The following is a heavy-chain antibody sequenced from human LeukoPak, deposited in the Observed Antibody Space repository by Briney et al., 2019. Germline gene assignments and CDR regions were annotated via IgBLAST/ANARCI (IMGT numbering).Heavy chain of an antibody. V-gene: IGHV3-48*02. CDR2: ISISTTTI. J-gene: IGHJ3*01. D-gene: IGHD5-24*01. CDR3: ARDYGYAFDV. CDR1: GFTISSYS. Sequence: GGSLRLSCAASGFTISSYSMNWVRQAPGKGLEWVSYISISTTTIYYADFVTGRFTISRDNAKNSLYLQMSSLRDEDTAVYYCARDYGYAFDVWGQGTMVTVSS.